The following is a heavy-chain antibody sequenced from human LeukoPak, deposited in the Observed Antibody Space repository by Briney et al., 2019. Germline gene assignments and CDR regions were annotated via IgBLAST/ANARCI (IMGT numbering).Heavy chain of an antibody. V-gene: IGHV3-64*01. CDR1: GFTFRHYL. D-gene: IGHD1-1*01. Sequence: GGSLRLTCAASGFTFRHYLMHWVHQAPGKGLEYVAGISSDGGSTNYGNSLKGRFTISRDNSKNTLYLQMGGLRAEDMAVYYCARDPSGGTTSSWFDVWGQGSLVTVSS. CDR3: ARDPSGGTTSSWFDV. J-gene: IGHJ5*02. CDR2: ISSDGGST.